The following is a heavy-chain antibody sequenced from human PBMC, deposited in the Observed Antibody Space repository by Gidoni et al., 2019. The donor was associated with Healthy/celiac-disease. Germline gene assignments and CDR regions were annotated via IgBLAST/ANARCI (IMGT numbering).Heavy chain of an antibody. J-gene: IGHJ3*02. V-gene: IGHV4-59*01. Sequence: QVQLQESGPGLVKPSETLSLTCTVSGGSISSYYWSWIRQPPGKGLEWIGYIYYSGSTNYNPSLKSRVTISVDTSKNQFSLKLSSVTAADTAVYYCARTCSSTSWRDAFDIWGQGTMVTVSS. CDR1: GGSISSYY. D-gene: IGHD2-2*01. CDR3: ARTCSSTSWRDAFDI. CDR2: IYYSGST.